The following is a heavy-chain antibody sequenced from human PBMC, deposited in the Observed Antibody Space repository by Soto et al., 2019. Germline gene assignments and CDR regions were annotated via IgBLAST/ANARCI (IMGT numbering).Heavy chain of an antibody. CDR3: ARDLTVAGFDY. V-gene: IGHV3-66*01. CDR2: IYSGGST. J-gene: IGHJ4*02. Sequence: EVQLVESGGGLVQPGGSLRLSCAASGFTVSSNYMSWVRQAPGKGLEWVSVIYSGGSTYYADSVKGRFTISRDNSKNTLYRQMNSLRAEDTAVYYCARDLTVAGFDYWGQGTLVTVSS. CDR1: GFTVSSNY. D-gene: IGHD6-19*01.